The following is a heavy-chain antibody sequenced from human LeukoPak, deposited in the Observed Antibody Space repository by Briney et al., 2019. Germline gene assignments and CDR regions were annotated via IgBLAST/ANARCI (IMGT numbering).Heavy chain of an antibody. Sequence: PSETLSLTCTVSGGSISSGNYYWAWIRQPAGKGLEWIGRIYTSGSTNYNPSFTSRVTILVDTSKNQVSLKVGSVTAADTAIYYCARLVNKLLFDYWGPGTLVTVSS. V-gene: IGHV4-61*02. CDR3: ARLVNKLLFDY. D-gene: IGHD2-15*01. CDR2: IYTSGST. CDR1: GGSISSGNYY. J-gene: IGHJ4*02.